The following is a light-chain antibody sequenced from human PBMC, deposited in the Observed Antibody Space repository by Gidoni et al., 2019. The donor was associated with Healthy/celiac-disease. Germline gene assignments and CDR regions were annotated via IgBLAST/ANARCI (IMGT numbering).Light chain of an antibody. CDR2: DAS. Sequence: DIQMTQSPSSLSASVGDRVPITCQASQDISNYLNWYQQKPGKAPKRLIYDASNLETGVPSRFSGSGSGTDFTFTISSLQPEDIATYYCQQYDNLLFTFGPGTKVDIK. CDR3: QQYDNLLFT. CDR1: QDISNY. V-gene: IGKV1-33*01. J-gene: IGKJ3*01.